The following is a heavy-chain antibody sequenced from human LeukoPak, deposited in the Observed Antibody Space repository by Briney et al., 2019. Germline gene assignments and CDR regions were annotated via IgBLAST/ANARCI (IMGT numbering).Heavy chain of an antibody. CDR1: GGSISSSSYY. D-gene: IGHD5-18*01. Sequence: SVTLSLSCSVSGGSISSSSYYWGWIRQPPGKGLECIGSIYYSGRTYYNPSLKSRVTISVDTSKNQFSLKLSSVTAADTAVYYCARYRLDTAMVMDRSSSSWPLDYWGQGTLVTVSS. CDR3: ARYRLDTAMVMDRSSSSWPLDY. V-gene: IGHV4-39*07. J-gene: IGHJ4*02. CDR2: IYYSGRT.